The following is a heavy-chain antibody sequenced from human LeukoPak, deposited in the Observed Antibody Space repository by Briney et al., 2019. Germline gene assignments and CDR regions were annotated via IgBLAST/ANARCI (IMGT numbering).Heavy chain of an antibody. V-gene: IGHV3-23*01. CDR3: AKDGRGVVTNWFDP. J-gene: IGHJ5*02. Sequence: PGGSLRPSCAASEFTFSSYAMSWVRQAPGKGLEWVSAISGSGGSTYYADSVKGRFTISRDNSKNTLYLQMNSLRAEDTAVYYCAKDGRGVVTNWFDPWGQGTLVTVSS. D-gene: IGHD3-3*01. CDR2: ISGSGGST. CDR1: EFTFSSYA.